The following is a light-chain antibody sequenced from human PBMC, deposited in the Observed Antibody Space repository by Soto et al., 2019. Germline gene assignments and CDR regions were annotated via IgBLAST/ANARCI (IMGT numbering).Light chain of an antibody. Sequence: AIQMTQSPSSLSATVGDRVTITCRASQGIRNDLGWYQLKPGTAPKLLIYGASTLQSGVPSRFSGSGSGTDFTLTISSLQPGDFATYYCLQDYSYPRTFGQGTRV. CDR2: GAS. CDR3: LQDYSYPRT. CDR1: QGIRND. J-gene: IGKJ1*01. V-gene: IGKV1-6*02.